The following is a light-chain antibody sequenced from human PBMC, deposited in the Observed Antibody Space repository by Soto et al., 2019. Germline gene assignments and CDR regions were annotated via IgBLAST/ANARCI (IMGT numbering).Light chain of an antibody. V-gene: IGKV1-5*03. CDR2: KAS. CDR1: QSIDSW. CDR3: QQYHYFPYT. J-gene: IGKJ2*01. Sequence: QMTQSPSTLSASVRDRVTITCRASQSIDSWLAWYQQKPGKAPKLLLYKASSLESGVPSRFSGSGSGTEFTLTVSSLQPDDFASYYCQQYHYFPYTFGQGTNLEIK.